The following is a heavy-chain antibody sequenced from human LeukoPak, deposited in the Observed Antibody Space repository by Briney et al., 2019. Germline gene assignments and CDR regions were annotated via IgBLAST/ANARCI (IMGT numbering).Heavy chain of an antibody. CDR2: ISSSSSTI. CDR3: AKATDILTGLNLDY. CDR1: GFTFSSYS. Sequence: GGSLRLSCAASGFTFSSYSMNWVRQAPGKGLEWVSHISSSSSTIYYADSVKGRFTISRDNAKNSLYLQMNSLRAEDTAVYYCAKATDILTGLNLDYWGQGTLVTVSS. J-gene: IGHJ4*02. V-gene: IGHV3-48*04. D-gene: IGHD3-9*01.